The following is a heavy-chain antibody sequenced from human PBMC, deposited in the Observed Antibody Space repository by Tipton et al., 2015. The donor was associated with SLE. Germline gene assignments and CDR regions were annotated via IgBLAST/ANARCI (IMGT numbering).Heavy chain of an antibody. CDR1: DFSFRNYA. CDR2: IVPTGSNT. J-gene: IGHJ4*02. D-gene: IGHD2-15*01. V-gene: IGHV3-23*01. Sequence: GSLRLSCAASDFSFRNYAMTWVRQAPGKGPAWVSTIVPTGSNTYYADAVQGRLIISRDKSKNTLFLQMNSLRADDTATYYCTTRPGFYYFDYWGQGTLVTVSS. CDR3: TTRPGFYYFDY.